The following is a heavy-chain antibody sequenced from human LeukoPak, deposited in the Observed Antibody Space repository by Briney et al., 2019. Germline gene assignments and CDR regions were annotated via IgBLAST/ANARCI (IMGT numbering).Heavy chain of an antibody. CDR2: ISSSSSYI. Sequence: GGSLRLSSAASGFTFSSYEMNWVRQAPGKGLEWVSSISSSSSYIYYADSVKGRFTISRDNAKNSLYLQMNSLRAEDTAVYYCARDFSGYDRFDPWGQGTLVTVSS. CDR1: GFTFSSYE. D-gene: IGHD3-16*01. CDR3: ARDFSGYDRFDP. J-gene: IGHJ5*02. V-gene: IGHV3-21*01.